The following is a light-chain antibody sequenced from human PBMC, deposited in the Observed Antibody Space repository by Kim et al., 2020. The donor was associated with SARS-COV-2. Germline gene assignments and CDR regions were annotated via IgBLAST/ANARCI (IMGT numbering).Light chain of an antibody. CDR2: EVK. CDR3: CSYGGSSQRI. CDR1: SFDVGKYDL. Sequence: QSVVTQPTSVSGSPGQSITISCTGTSFDVGKYDLVSWYQQHPGKAPQLLIYEVKRRPSGVSSRFSGSKSGNTASLTISGLQPEDEADYHFCSYGGSSQRIFGGGTQLTVL. J-gene: IGLJ2*01. V-gene: IGLV2-23*02.